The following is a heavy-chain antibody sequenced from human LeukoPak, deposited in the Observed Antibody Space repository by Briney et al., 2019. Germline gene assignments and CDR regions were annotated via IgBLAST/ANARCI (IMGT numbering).Heavy chain of an antibody. CDR3: ARPGVTPDTNWFDS. J-gene: IGHJ5*01. CDR2: INPNGGGT. CDR1: GYTFTDYY. V-gene: IGHV1-2*02. Sequence: ASVKVSCKASGYTFTDYYMHWVRQAPGQGLEWMGWINPNGGGTNYVQKFQGRVTMTRDTSISTVYVELSRLTSDDTAVYYCARPGVTPDTNWFDSWGQGTLVTVSS. D-gene: IGHD5-18*01.